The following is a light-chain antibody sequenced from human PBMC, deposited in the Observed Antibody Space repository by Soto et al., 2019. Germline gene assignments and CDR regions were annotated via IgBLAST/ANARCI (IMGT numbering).Light chain of an antibody. Sequence: DIQMTQSPSSLSASIGDRVTITCRASQGISTYLAWYQQKPGKVPYLLIYGASSLQSGVPSRFSGSRSGTDFSLTISSLQPEDVATYYCQKYNSAPWTFGQGTKVEIK. CDR1: QGISTY. CDR2: GAS. V-gene: IGKV1-27*01. J-gene: IGKJ1*01. CDR3: QKYNSAPWT.